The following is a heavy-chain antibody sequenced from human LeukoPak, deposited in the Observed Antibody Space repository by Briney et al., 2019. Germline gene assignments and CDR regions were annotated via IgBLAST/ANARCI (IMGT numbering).Heavy chain of an antibody. D-gene: IGHD3-22*01. J-gene: IGHJ4*02. V-gene: IGHV1-69*05. CDR2: SIPLFGTA. Sequence: SVKVSCKASGATFSSYSVSWVRQTPGQGLEWMGGSIPLFGTANYAQKFQGRVTMTTDESTRTAYMELSSLTSQDTAAYYCARGVADDRSGYFSSWGQGTLVTVSS. CDR1: GATFSSYS. CDR3: ARGVADDRSGYFSS.